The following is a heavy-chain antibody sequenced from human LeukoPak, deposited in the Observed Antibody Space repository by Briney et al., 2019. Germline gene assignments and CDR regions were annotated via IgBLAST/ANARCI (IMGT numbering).Heavy chain of an antibody. CDR3: ARVGATGDHY. Sequence: ASVKVSCKAFGYTFTSNYMHWVRQAPGQGPEWMGVISPSGGSTTYAQKFQGRVTLTRDMSTSTDYLELSSLRSEDTAVYYCARVGATGDHYWGQGTLVTVSS. D-gene: IGHD1-26*01. CDR1: GYTFTSNY. J-gene: IGHJ4*02. CDR2: ISPSGGST. V-gene: IGHV1-46*01.